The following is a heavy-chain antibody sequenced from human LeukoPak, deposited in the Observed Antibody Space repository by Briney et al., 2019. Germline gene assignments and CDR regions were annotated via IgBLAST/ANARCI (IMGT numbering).Heavy chain of an antibody. CDR2: IDPEDGEL. V-gene: IGHV1-24*01. D-gene: IGHD3-3*01. CDR1: GYTLTESP. Sequence: ASVKVSXKVSGYTLTESPIHWVRQAPGKGLEWMGGIDPEDGELIYAQKFQGRVMMTVDTSTVTAYMELSSLRSEDTAVYYCAKDFLWVFGVLTGSLFDPWGQGTLVTVSS. J-gene: IGHJ5*02. CDR3: AKDFLWVFGVLTGSLFDP.